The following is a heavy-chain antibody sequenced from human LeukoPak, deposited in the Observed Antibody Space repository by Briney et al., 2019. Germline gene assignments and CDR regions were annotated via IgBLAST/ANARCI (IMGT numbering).Heavy chain of an antibody. V-gene: IGHV3-66*01. Sequence: GGSLRLSCAASGFSVSNNYMDWVRQAPGKGLEWVSVIYSGGTTYYADSVKGRFTISKDNSKNTLYLRMNNLRAEDTAVHYCARGPDYFDCRGQGTLVTVSS. CDR1: GFSVSNNY. CDR2: IYSGGTT. J-gene: IGHJ4*02. CDR3: ARGPDYFDC.